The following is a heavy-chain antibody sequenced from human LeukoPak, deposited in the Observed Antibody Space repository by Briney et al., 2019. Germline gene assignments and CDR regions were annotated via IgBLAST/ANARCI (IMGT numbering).Heavy chain of an antibody. V-gene: IGHV3-48*01. CDR2: ISSSSSTI. Sequence: GGSLRLSCAASGFTFSSYSMNWVRQAPGKGLEWVSYISSSSSTIYYADSVKGRFTISRDNAKNSLYLQMNSPRGEDTALYYCARWVRQQLVFLDYWGQGTLVTVSS. J-gene: IGHJ4*02. CDR1: GFTFSSYS. CDR3: ARWVRQQLVFLDY. D-gene: IGHD6-13*01.